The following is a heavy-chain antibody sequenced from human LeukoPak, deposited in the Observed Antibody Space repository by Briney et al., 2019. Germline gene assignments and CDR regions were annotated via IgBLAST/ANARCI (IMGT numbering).Heavy chain of an antibody. J-gene: IGHJ4*02. D-gene: IGHD5-18*01. CDR1: GTIFTTSW. CDR3: ARQGYTYGYDY. V-gene: IGHV5-51*01. Sequence: GAPLQISCECSGTIFTTSWITWLRQLPEKRLEWVGIIYRGDSDSRYRPSLQGQVTMSAEKSISTAYLQWSSLKASDTAMYYCARQGYTYGYDYWGQGTLVTVSS. CDR2: IYRGDSDS.